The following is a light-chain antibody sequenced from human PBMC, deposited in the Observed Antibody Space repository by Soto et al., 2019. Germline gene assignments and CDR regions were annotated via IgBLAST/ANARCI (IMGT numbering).Light chain of an antibody. CDR2: KAS. CDR3: QHYNSYSEA. CDR1: QTISSW. J-gene: IGKJ1*01. V-gene: IGKV1-5*03. Sequence: IQMTHSPSTLSGSVGYRVTIACRASQTISSWLAWYQQKPGKATKLMIYKASTLKSGVPSRLSVSGSGKEFPLTISTLQPDDFATYYCQHYNSYSEAFGQGTKVAIK.